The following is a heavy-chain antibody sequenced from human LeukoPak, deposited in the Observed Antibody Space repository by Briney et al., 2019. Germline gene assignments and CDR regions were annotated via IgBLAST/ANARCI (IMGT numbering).Heavy chain of an antibody. CDR3: ARDPYYYDSSGYSDAFDI. J-gene: IGHJ3*02. V-gene: IGHV3-30-3*01. CDR2: ISYDGSNK. Sequence: PGGSLRLSCAASGFTFSSYAMHWVRQAPGKGLEWVAVISYDGSNKYYADSVKGRFTISRDNSKNTLYLQMNSLRAEDTAVYYCARDPYYYDSSGYSDAFDIWGQGTMVTVSS. D-gene: IGHD3-22*01. CDR1: GFTFSSYA.